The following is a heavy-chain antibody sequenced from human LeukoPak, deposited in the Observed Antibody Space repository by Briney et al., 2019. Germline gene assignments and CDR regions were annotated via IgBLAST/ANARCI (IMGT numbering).Heavy chain of an antibody. V-gene: IGHV3-23*01. Sequence: GGSLRLSCAASAFTFSSYAMSWVRQAPGKGLEWVSAISGSGGSNYYADSVKGRFTISRDNSKNTLYMQMNSLRAEDTAVYYCAKGRPTYYYDSSGYGFDYWGQGTLVTASS. CDR1: AFTFSSYA. CDR3: AKGRPTYYYDSSGYGFDY. CDR2: ISGSGGSN. J-gene: IGHJ4*02. D-gene: IGHD3-22*01.